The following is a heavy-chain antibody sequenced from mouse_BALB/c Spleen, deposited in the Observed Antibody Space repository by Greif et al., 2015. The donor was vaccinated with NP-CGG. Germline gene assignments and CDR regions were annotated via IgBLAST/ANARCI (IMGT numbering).Heavy chain of an antibody. V-gene: IGHV2-2*02. CDR2: IWSGGST. J-gene: IGHJ2*01. CDR3: ARTDY. CDR1: GFSLTSYG. Sequence: QVQLKESGPGLVQPSQSLSITCTVSGFSLTSYGVHWVRQSPGKGLEWLGVIWSGGSTDCNAAFISRLSISKDNSKSXVFFKMNSLQANDTAIYYCARTDYWGQGTTLTVSS.